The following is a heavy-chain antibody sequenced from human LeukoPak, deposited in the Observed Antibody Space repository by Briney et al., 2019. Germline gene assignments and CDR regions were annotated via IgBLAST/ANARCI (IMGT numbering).Heavy chain of an antibody. CDR3: TTEIVGYKTPGV. Sequence: GGSLRLSCAASGFNFINAWMSWVRQAPGKGLEWVGRIRSKTDGETTDYAAPVKGRFTISRDDSKNTLYLQMNSLKTEDIAVYYCTTEIVGYKTPGVWGKGTMVTVSS. J-gene: IGHJ6*04. V-gene: IGHV3-15*01. D-gene: IGHD5-24*01. CDR2: IRSKTDGETT. CDR1: GFNFINAW.